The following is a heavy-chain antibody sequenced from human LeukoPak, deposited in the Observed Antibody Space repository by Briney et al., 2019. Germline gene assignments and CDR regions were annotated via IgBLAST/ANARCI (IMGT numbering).Heavy chain of an antibody. Sequence: PSETLSLTCTVSGGSISSSSYYCGWIRQPPGKGLEWIGSIYYSGSTYYNPSLKSRVTISVDTSKNQFSLKLSSVTAADTAVYYCARLNIRIAAAGYFDYWGQGTLVTVSS. V-gene: IGHV4-39*01. J-gene: IGHJ4*02. D-gene: IGHD6-13*01. CDR3: ARLNIRIAAAGYFDY. CDR2: IYYSGST. CDR1: GGSISSSSYY.